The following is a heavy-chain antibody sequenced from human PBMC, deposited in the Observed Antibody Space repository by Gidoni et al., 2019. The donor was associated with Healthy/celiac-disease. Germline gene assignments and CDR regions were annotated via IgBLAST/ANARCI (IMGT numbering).Heavy chain of an antibody. CDR2: ISGSGGST. CDR1: GFTFSSYD. Sequence: EVQLLESGGVLVQPGGSLRLSCAASGFTFSSYDMSWVRQAPGKGLEWVSAISGSGGSTYYADSVKGRFTISRDNSKNTLYLQMNSLRAEDTAVYYCAKEGSDSGYPFDYWGQGTLVTVSS. D-gene: IGHD5-12*01. CDR3: AKEGSDSGYPFDY. V-gene: IGHV3-23*01. J-gene: IGHJ4*02.